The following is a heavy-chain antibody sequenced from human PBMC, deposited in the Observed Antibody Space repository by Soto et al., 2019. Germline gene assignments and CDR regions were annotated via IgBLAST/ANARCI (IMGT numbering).Heavy chain of an antibody. CDR3: ARIETGRVVTRPNWFDP. CDR1: GYTFNSYA. D-gene: IGHD2-21*02. J-gene: IGHJ5*02. CDR2: INAGNGNT. Sequence: GASVKVSCKASGYTFNSYAIHWVRQAPGQGLEWMGWINAGNGNTKYSQKFQGRLTITRDTSASLASMELSSLRAEDTAVYYCARIETGRVVTRPNWFDPWGQGTLVTVSS. V-gene: IGHV1-3*01.